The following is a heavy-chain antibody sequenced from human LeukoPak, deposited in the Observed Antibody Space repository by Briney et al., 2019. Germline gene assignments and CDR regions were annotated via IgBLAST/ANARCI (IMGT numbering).Heavy chain of an antibody. D-gene: IGHD3-10*01. J-gene: IGHJ6*02. V-gene: IGHV3-9*01. CDR3: AKDRNSYYYGSGSLRGDYYYGMDV. CDR1: GFTFDDYA. CDR2: ISWNSGSI. Sequence: PGRSLRPSCAASGFTFDDYAMHWVRQAPGKGLEWVSGISWNSGSIGYADSVKGRFTISRDNAKNSLYLQMNSLRAEDTALYYCAKDRNSYYYGSGSLRGDYYYGMDVWGQGTTVTVSS.